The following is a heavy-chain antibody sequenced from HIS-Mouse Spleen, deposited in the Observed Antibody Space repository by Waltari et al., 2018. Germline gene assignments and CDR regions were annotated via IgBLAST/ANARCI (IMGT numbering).Heavy chain of an antibody. CDR1: GGSSSSSRYY. Sequence: QQKKKQRGGGGGKPSETLSTTGTGSGGSSSSSRYYWGWIRQPPGKGLEWIGSIYYSGSTYYNTTLKSRLPLSLPPSPLPFSLPLRSVTAADTAFFSFSLFLPSFLLSSSFSFPLWGRGTLVTVSS. J-gene: IGHJ2*01. CDR2: IYYSGST. V-gene: IGHV4-39*03. CDR3: SLFLPSFLLSSSFSFPL.